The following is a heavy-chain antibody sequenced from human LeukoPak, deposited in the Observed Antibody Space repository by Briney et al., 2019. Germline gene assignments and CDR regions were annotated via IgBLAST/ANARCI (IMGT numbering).Heavy chain of an antibody. V-gene: IGHV1-8*01. CDR2: MNPNSGNT. CDR1: GYTFTSYD. D-gene: IGHD3-22*01. Sequence: GASVKVSCKASGYTFTSYDINWVRQATGQGLEWMGWMNPNSGNTGYAQKFPGRVTMTRNSSISTAYMELSSLRSEDTAVYYCARGDSYYDSSGYYSIGFDYWGQGTLVTVSS. CDR3: ARGDSYYDSSGYYSIGFDY. J-gene: IGHJ4*02.